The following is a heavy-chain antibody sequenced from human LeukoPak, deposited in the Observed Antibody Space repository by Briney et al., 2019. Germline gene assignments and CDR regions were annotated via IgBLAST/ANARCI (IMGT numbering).Heavy chain of an antibody. V-gene: IGHV4-59*08. D-gene: IGHD1-26*01. Sequence: PSETLSLTCTVSGGSISSYYWSWTRQPPGKGLEWIGYIYYSGSTNYNPSLKSRVTISVDTSKNQFSLKLSSVTAADTAVYYCARSPVRGWDSWYSYYYAMDVWGQGTTVTVSS. CDR2: IYYSGST. CDR1: GGSISSYY. CDR3: ARSPVRGWDSWYSYYYAMDV. J-gene: IGHJ6*02.